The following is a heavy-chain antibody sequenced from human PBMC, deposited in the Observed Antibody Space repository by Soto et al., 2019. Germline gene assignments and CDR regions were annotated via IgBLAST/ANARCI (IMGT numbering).Heavy chain of an antibody. CDR3: AREYSSGWPGY. CDR1: GGTFSTSG. Sequence: ASVKVSCKASGGTFSTSGISWVRQAPGQGLEWVGRIVPLLGTANYAQRFQGRVRITADESTSTAYMELSSLRSEDTAVYYCAREYSSGWPGYWGQGTLVTVSS. D-gene: IGHD6-19*01. J-gene: IGHJ4*02. V-gene: IGHV1-69*11. CDR2: IVPLLGTA.